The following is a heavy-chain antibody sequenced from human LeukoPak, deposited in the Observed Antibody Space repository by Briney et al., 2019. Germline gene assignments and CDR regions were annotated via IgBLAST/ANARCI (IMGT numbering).Heavy chain of an antibody. CDR1: EFTFSSYA. J-gene: IGHJ4*02. Sequence: GGSLRLSCAASEFTFSSYAMSWVRQTAGKGLEWVSAISGGGDITYYADSVKGRFTISRDNSKDTLFLQMHSLRPGDTAVYYCVREDTPATANYWGQGTLVTISS. CDR2: ISGGGDIT. V-gene: IGHV3-23*01. D-gene: IGHD2-21*02. CDR3: VREDTPATANY.